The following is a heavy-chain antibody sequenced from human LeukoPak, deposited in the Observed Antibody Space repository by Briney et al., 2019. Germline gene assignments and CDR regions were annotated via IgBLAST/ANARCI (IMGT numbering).Heavy chain of an antibody. CDR1: GFTFSRYT. CDR3: ARVQSSIVMSPIPTFDY. V-gene: IGHV3-21*06. J-gene: IGHJ4*02. CDR2: IRNSTSHI. D-gene: IGHD2-21*01. Sequence: GGSLRLSCAASGFTFSRYTMNWVRQAPGKGLEWISSIRNSTSHIFYADPVKGRFFVSRDNAQNLLFLHMNSLRAEDTAIYYCARVQSSIVMSPIPTFDYWGQGNLVTVSS.